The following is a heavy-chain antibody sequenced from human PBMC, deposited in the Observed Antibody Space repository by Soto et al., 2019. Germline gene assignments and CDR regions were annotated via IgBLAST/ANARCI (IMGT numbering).Heavy chain of an antibody. D-gene: IGHD2-2*01. CDR3: ARDSSTIRNWFDP. V-gene: IGHV1-69*05. CDR2: IIPIFGTA. J-gene: IGHJ5*02. Sequence: GASVKVSCKASGGTFSSYAISWVRQAPGQGLEWMGGIIPIFGTANYAQKFQGRVTMTTDTSASTAYMELRSLRSDDTAVYYCARDSSTIRNWFDPWGQGTLVTVSS. CDR1: GGTFSSYA.